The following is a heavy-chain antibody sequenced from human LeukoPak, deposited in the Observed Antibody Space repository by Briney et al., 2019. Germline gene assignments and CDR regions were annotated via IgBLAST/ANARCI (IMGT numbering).Heavy chain of an antibody. Sequence: PSETLSLTCTVSGGSISSSSYYWSWIRQPPGKGLEWIGEINHSGSTNYNPSLKSRVTISVDTSKNQFSLKLSSVTAADTAVYYCARHGDRFITMVRGVKDRRFDPWGQGTLVTVSS. CDR3: ARHGDRFITMVRGVKDRRFDP. V-gene: IGHV4-39*01. CDR2: INHSGST. D-gene: IGHD3-10*01. CDR1: GGSISSSSYY. J-gene: IGHJ5*02.